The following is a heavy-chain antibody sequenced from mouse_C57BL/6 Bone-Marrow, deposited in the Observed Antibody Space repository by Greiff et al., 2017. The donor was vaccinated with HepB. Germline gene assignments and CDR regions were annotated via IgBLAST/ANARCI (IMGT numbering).Heavy chain of an antibody. CDR2: IDPSDSYT. V-gene: IGHV1-69*01. J-gene: IGHJ4*01. CDR1: GYTFTSYW. Sequence: VQLQQPGAELVMPGASVKLSCKASGYTFTSYWMHWVKQRPGQGLEWIGEIDPSDSYTNYNQKFKGKTTLTVDKSSSTAYMQLSSLTSEDSAVYYCASATVYWGQGTSVTVSS. CDR3: ASATVY.